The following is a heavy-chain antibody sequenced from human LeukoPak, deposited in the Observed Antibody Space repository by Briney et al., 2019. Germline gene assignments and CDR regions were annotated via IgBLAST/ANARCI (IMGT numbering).Heavy chain of an antibody. CDR1: GFTFSDYY. D-gene: IGHD1-14*01. V-gene: IGHV3-11*01. CDR2: ISKSGTTI. Sequence: PGGSLRDSCAVSGFTFSDYYMTWLRQAPGKGLEWVAYISKSGTTINYAESVKGRFTISRDNAKNSLFLQMNSLRAEDTAVYFCARLRAGNYIDYWGQGTLVTVSS. J-gene: IGHJ4*02. CDR3: ARLRAGNYIDY.